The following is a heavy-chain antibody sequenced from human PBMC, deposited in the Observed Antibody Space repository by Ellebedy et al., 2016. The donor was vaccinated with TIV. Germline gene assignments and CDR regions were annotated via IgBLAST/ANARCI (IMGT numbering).Heavy chain of an antibody. D-gene: IGHD3-22*01. Sequence: GESLKISXAASGFTFSNYWMNWVRQVPGKGLVWVSRINSDGSIAGYADFAKGRVTISRDNSKNTVYLQMNSLRAEDTAVYYCARGGYYDVSGYYYFENWGQGTLVTVSS. CDR2: INSDGSIA. CDR3: ARGGYYDVSGYYYFEN. J-gene: IGHJ4*02. CDR1: GFTFSNYW. V-gene: IGHV3-74*01.